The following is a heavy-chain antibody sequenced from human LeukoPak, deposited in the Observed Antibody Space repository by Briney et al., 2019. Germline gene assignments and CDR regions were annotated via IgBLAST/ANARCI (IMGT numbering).Heavy chain of an antibody. CDR1: GFTFSSYA. CDR3: VRRYDY. D-gene: IGHD1-14*01. J-gene: IGHJ4*02. Sequence: GGSLRLSCAASGFTFSSYAMHWVRQAPGKGLEYVSAISSNGGSTYYANSVKGRFIISRDNSKNTLYLQMGSLRAEDMAVYYCVRRYDYWGQGTLVTVSS. CDR2: ISSNGGST. V-gene: IGHV3-64*01.